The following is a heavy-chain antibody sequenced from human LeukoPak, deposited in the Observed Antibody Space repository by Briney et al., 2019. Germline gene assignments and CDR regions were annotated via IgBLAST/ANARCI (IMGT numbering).Heavy chain of an antibody. CDR2: INHSGST. V-gene: IGHV4-34*01. J-gene: IGHJ4*02. Sequence: PSETLSLTCTVSGGSISSYYWSWIRQPPGKGLEWIGEINHSGSTNYNPSLKSRVTISVDTSKNQFSLKLSSVTAADTAVYYCARDTRYYYDSSGYYFIHFDYWGQGTLVTVSS. CDR3: ARDTRYYYDSSGYYFIHFDY. CDR1: GGSISSYY. D-gene: IGHD3-22*01.